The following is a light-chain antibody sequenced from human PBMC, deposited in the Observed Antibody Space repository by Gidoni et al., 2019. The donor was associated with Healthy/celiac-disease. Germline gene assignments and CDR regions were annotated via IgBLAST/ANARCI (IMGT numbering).Light chain of an antibody. CDR2: DTS. Sequence: EIVLPQSPATLSLSPGERATLSCRASQSVRSYLAWYQQKPGQAPRLLIYDTSNRATGIPARFSASGSGTDFTLTISSLEPEDFAVYYCQQRSNWPLTFGGGTRLEIK. J-gene: IGKJ4*01. V-gene: IGKV3-11*01. CDR1: QSVRSY. CDR3: QQRSNWPLT.